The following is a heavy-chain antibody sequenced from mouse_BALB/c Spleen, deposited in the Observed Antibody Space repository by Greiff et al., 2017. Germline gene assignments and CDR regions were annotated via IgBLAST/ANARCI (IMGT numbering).Heavy chain of an antibody. CDR3: NAGNYGYDDGAWFAY. J-gene: IGHJ3*01. Sequence: EVQLQQSGAELVRSGASVKLSCTASGFNIKDYYMPWVKQRPEQGLEWIGWIDPENGDTEYAPKFQGKATMTADTSSNTAYLQLSSLTSEDTAVYYCNAGNYGYDDGAWFAYWGQGTLVTVSA. D-gene: IGHD2-2*01. CDR1: GFNIKDYY. CDR2: IDPENGDT. V-gene: IGHV14-4*02.